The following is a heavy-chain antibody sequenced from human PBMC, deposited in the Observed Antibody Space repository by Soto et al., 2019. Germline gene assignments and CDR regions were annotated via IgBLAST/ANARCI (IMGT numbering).Heavy chain of an antibody. D-gene: IGHD2-15*01. CDR3: ARGLQGPPLRP. CDR2: IIPIFGTA. J-gene: IGHJ5*02. V-gene: IGHV1-69*13. CDR1: GCTFSSYA. Sequence: GASVKVSCKASGCTFSSYAISWVRQAPGQGLEWMGGIIPIFGTANYAQKFQGRVTITADESTSTAYMELSSLRSEDTAVYYCARGLQGPPLRPWGQGTLVTVSS.